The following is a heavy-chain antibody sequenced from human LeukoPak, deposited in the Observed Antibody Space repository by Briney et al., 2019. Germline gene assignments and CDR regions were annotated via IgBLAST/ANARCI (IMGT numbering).Heavy chain of an antibody. J-gene: IGHJ4*02. Sequence: GGSLRLSCAASKFTFGAYSMNWVRQAPGKGLEWVSGISWNSGSIGYADSVKGRFTISRDNAKNSPYLQMNSLRAEDTALYYCAKGGDGYIGYYFDYWGQGTLVTVSS. CDR2: ISWNSGSI. CDR1: KFTFGAYS. D-gene: IGHD5-24*01. CDR3: AKGGDGYIGYYFDY. V-gene: IGHV3-9*01.